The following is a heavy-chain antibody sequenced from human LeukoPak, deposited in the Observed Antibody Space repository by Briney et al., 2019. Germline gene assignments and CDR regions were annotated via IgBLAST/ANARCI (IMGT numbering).Heavy chain of an antibody. J-gene: IGHJ6*03. V-gene: IGHV3-30*02. CDR3: AGDGAIAHYYYYYYMDV. Sequence: GGPLRLSCAASGFTFSSYGMHWVRQAPGKGLEWVAFIRYDGSNKYYADSVKGRFTISRDNSKNTLYLHVNSLRAEDTAVYYCAGDGAIAHYYYYYYMDVWGKGTTVTISS. CDR2: IRYDGSNK. D-gene: IGHD2-21*02. CDR1: GFTFSSYG.